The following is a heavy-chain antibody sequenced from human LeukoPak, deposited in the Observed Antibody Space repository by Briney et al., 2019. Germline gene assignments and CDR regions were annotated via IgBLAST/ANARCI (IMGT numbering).Heavy chain of an antibody. CDR3: ARDDYGLDY. V-gene: IGHV4-30-2*01. D-gene: IGHD4-17*01. Sequence: PSGTLSLTCAVSGGSISSGGYSWSWIGQPPGKGLEWIGYIYHSGSTYYNPSLKSRVTISVDRSKNQFSLKLSSVTAADTAVYYCARDDYGLDYWGQGTLVTVSS. J-gene: IGHJ4*02. CDR1: GGSISSGGYS. CDR2: IYHSGST.